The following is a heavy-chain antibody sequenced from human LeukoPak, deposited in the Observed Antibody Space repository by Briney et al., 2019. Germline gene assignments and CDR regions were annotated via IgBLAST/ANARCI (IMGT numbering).Heavy chain of an antibody. D-gene: IGHD6-19*01. CDR1: GGSISSYY. Sequence: VKPSETLSLTCTVSGGSISSYYWSWIRQPPGKGLEWIGYIYYSGSTNYNPSLKSRVTISVDTSKNQFSLKLSSVTAADTAVYYCARAGKVGYSSGWYVIIDYWGQGTLVTVSS. V-gene: IGHV4-59*01. CDR3: ARAGKVGYSSGWYVIIDY. CDR2: IYYSGST. J-gene: IGHJ4*02.